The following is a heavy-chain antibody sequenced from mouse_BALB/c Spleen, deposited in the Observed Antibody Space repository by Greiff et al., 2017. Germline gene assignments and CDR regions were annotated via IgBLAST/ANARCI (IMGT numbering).Heavy chain of an antibody. CDR3: ARGFTTVEDWYFDV. Sequence: DVKLVESGGGLVKPGGSLKLSCAASGFTFSSYAMSWVRQTPEKRLEWVATISSGGSYTYYPDSVKGRFTISRDNAKNTLYLQMSSLRSEDTAMYYCARGFTTVEDWYFDVWGAGTTVTVSS. J-gene: IGHJ1*01. CDR1: GFTFSSYA. CDR2: ISSGGSYT. D-gene: IGHD1-1*01. V-gene: IGHV5-9-3*01.